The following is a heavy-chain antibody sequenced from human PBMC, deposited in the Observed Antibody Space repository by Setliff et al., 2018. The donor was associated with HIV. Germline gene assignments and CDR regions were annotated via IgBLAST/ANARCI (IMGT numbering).Heavy chain of an antibody. V-gene: IGHV3-21*01. D-gene: IGHD3-3*01. CDR2: ISSSSTYV. CDR1: GFTFSTSN. CDR3: AREWSGFDF. J-gene: IGHJ3*01. Sequence: TGGSLRLSCAASGFTFSTSNMNWVRQAPGKGLEWVSSISSSSTYVYYADSVKGRFTVSRDNAKNSLYLHMNSLRAEDTAVYYCAREWSGFDFWGPGTMVTVSS.